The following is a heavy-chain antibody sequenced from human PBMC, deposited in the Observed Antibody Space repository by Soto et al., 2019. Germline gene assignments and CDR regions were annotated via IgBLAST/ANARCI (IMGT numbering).Heavy chain of an antibody. CDR1: GFTFSSYW. CDR2: INSGGGTT. J-gene: IGHJ4*02. V-gene: IGHV3-74*01. CDR3: ARWFTYGNFDYFDY. D-gene: IGHD3-10*01. Sequence: PGGSLRLSCAASGFTFSSYWMHWFRQAPGKGLTWVSRINSGGGTTTYADSVKGRYTISRDNAKNTLYLQMNGLRAEDTAVYYCARWFTYGNFDYFDYWGQGTQVTVSS.